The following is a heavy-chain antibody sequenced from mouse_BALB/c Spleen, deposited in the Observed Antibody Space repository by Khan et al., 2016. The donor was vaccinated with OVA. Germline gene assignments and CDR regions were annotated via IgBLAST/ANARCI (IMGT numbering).Heavy chain of an antibody. CDR2: INPSNGRT. Sequence: QVQLKQSGAKLVNPGASVNLSCKASGYTLTSYWMHWVKQRPGQGLEWIGEINPSNGRTTYNEKFKSKATLTLDKSSSTAYMQLSSPTSEDSAVYCCARLQMNFDYWGQGTTVTVSS. CDR1: GYTLTSYW. J-gene: IGHJ2*01. CDR3: ARLQMNFDY. V-gene: IGHV1S81*02.